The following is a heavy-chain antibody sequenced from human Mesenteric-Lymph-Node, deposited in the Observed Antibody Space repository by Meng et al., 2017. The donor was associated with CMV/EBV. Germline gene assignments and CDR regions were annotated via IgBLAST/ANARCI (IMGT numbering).Heavy chain of an antibody. CDR1: GFSFSNFG. V-gene: IGHV3-48*04. CDR3: ARGRDTSAWYFDL. J-gene: IGHJ2*01. CDR2: ISSSGRTI. Sequence: GGSLRLSCGASGFSFSNFGMHWVRQAPGKGLEWVSYISSSGRTIYYADSVKGRFTISRDNAKNSLYLQMNSLRAEDTAVYYCARGRDTSAWYFDLWGRGTLVTVSS.